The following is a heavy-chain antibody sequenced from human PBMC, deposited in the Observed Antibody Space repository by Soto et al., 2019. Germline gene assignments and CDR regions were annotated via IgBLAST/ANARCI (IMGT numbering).Heavy chain of an antibody. Sequence: QVQLVQSGAEVKKPGASVKVSCKASGYTFTNYGINWVRQAPGQGLEWMGWISAYNGNTNYAQKLQGRLTLATDTSTSTTYMELRSLTSDDTAGYCCARDGRQFVPNSDTLAIWGQGTVVTVSS. CDR3: ARDGRQFVPNSDTLAI. J-gene: IGHJ3*02. CDR2: ISAYNGNT. V-gene: IGHV1-18*01. D-gene: IGHD6-6*01. CDR1: GYTFTNYG.